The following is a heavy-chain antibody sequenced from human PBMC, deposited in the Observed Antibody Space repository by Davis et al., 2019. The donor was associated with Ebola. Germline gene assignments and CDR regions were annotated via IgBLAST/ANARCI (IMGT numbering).Heavy chain of an antibody. D-gene: IGHD4-11*01. V-gene: IGHV1-18*01. Sequence: AASVKVSCKASGGTFSSYAISWVRQAPGQGLEWMGWISAYNGNTNYAQKLQGRVTMTTDTSTSTAYMELSSLRSEDTAVYYCARDGVTTPLDHWGQGTLVTVSS. CDR2: ISAYNGNT. CDR1: GGTFSSYA. CDR3: ARDGVTTPLDH. J-gene: IGHJ4*02.